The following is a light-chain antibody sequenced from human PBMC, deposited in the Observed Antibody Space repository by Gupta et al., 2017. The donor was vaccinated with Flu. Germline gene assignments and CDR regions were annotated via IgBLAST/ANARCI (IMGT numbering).Light chain of an antibody. CDR3: QQDNYSPGT. J-gene: IGKJ1*01. CDR1: QSISGW. Sequence: DIQMTQSPSTLSASVGDKVTITCRAKQSISGWLVWYQQRPGKAPTVLIYEASTVEKGVPSRFSGSGSGTDFTLTITSLQPEDSAIYYCQQDNYSPGTFGQGTKVEIK. V-gene: IGKV1-5*03. CDR2: EAS.